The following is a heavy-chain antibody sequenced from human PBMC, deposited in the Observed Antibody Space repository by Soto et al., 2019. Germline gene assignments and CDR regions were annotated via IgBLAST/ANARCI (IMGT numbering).Heavy chain of an antibody. CDR1: VASINSDYYY. CDR3: AREWGDCGAGSCYLPVFDS. CDR2: ISNNGRT. Sequence: SDTLSLTCTFSVASINSDYYYWSWIRQPPWKGLEWIGYISNNGRTNYSPSLKSRITISIDTSKNQFSLRLRSVTAADTAVYYCAREWGDCGAGSCYLPVFDSWGLGSRVTVSS. D-gene: IGHD2-15*01. J-gene: IGHJ4*02. V-gene: IGHV4-30-4*02.